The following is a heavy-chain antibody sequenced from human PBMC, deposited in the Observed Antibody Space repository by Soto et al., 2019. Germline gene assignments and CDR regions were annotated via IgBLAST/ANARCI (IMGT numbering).Heavy chain of an antibody. CDR3: AADGGFYYDSSGPPSDY. D-gene: IGHD3-22*01. V-gene: IGHV1-58*01. CDR2: IVVGSGNT. CDR1: GFTYTSSA. Sequence: SVKVSCKDSGFTYTSSAVQWVRQARGQRLEWIGWIVVGSGNTNYAQKFQERVTITRDMSTSTAYMELSSLRSEDTAVYYCAADGGFYYDSSGPPSDYWGQGTLVTVSS. J-gene: IGHJ4*02.